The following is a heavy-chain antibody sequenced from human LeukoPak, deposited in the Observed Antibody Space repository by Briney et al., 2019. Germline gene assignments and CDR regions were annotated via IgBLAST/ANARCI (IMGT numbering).Heavy chain of an antibody. V-gene: IGHV4-31*03. Sequence: PSETLSLTCTVSGGSISSGGYYWSWIRQHPGKGLEWIGYIYYSGSTYYNPSLKSRVTISVDTSKNQFSLKPSSVTAADTAVYYCARAGMIQPYYYYGMDVWGQGTTVTVSS. CDR3: ARAGMIQPYYYYGMDV. CDR1: GGSISSGGYY. D-gene: IGHD5-18*01. CDR2: IYYSGST. J-gene: IGHJ6*02.